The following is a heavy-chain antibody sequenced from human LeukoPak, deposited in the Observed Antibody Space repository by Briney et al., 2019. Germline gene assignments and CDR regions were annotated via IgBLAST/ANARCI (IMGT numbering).Heavy chain of an antibody. D-gene: IGHD2-2*01. CDR2: IYYSGST. CDR3: ARSAAISGYFDY. CDR1: GGSISSYY. Sequence: SETLSLTCTVSGGSISSYYWSWIRQPPGKGLEWIGYIYYSGSTNYNPSLKSRVTISVDTSKNQFSLKLSSVTAADTVVYYCARSAAISGYFDYWGQGTLVTVSS. V-gene: IGHV4-59*01. J-gene: IGHJ4*02.